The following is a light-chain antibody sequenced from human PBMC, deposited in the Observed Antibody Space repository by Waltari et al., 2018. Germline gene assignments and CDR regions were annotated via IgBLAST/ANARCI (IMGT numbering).Light chain of an antibody. V-gene: IGLV1-44*01. CDR2: TNS. CDR3: AAWDVSLNGWV. CDR1: SSTIGRNT. J-gene: IGLJ3*02. Sequence: QSVLTQPPSASGTPGQRVTLSCSGSSSTIGRNTVNWYPQLPGTAPKLLIYTNSYRPSGVPDRFSGSKSGTSASLAIRGLQSEDEADYYCAAWDVSLNGWVFGGGTKLTVL.